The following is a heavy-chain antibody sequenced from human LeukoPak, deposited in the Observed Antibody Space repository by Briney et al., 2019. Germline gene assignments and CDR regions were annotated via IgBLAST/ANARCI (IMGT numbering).Heavy chain of an antibody. Sequence: AAVKVSCKTSGYAFSNYGISWVRQAPGQGLEWMGWMNIHNGATDYAQKFRDRVTMTTDTSTSTGYMELRSLRSDDTAVYYCARVRHYYDILTGYGEYFCDSWGEGTLVTVSS. CDR3: ARVRHYYDILTGYGEYFCDS. J-gene: IGHJ4*02. CDR2: MNIHNGAT. V-gene: IGHV1-18*01. CDR1: GYAFSNYG. D-gene: IGHD3-9*01.